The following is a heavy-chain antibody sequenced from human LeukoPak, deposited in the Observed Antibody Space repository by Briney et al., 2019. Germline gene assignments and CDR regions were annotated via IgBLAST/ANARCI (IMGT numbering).Heavy chain of an antibody. Sequence: GSLRLSCAASGFTFSSYSMNWVRQAPGKGLEWVSSISSSSSYIYYADSVKGRFTISRDNAKNSLYLQMNSLRAEDTAVYYCARPLTYSSGCIDPWGQGTLVTVSS. CDR1: GFTFSSYS. D-gene: IGHD6-19*01. CDR3: ARPLTYSSGCIDP. J-gene: IGHJ5*02. V-gene: IGHV3-21*01. CDR2: ISSSSSYI.